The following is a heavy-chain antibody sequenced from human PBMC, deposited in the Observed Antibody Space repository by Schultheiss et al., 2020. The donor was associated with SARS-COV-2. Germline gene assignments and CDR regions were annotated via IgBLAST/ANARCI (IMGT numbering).Heavy chain of an antibody. CDR1: GGSFSGYY. V-gene: IGHV4-34*01. D-gene: IGHD6-6*01. J-gene: IGHJ4*02. CDR3: ARGGGDSSSSYRFDY. Sequence: SETLSLTCAVYGGSFSGYYWSWIRQPPGKGLVWIGEINHSGSTNYNPSLKSRVTISVDTSKNQFSLKLSSVNAADTAVYYCARGGGDSSSSYRFDYWGQGTLVTVAS. CDR2: INHSGST.